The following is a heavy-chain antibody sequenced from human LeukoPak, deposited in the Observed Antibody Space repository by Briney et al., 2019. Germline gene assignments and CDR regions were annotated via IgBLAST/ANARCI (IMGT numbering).Heavy chain of an antibody. Sequence: PSETLSLTCTVSGGSIDTGSYYWGWIRQPPGKGLEWIGSVYYSGSTYYNPSLKSRVTISVDTSKNQFSLKLSFVTAADTAVYYCARPILTGYSVDDYWGQGTLVTVSS. J-gene: IGHJ4*02. D-gene: IGHD3-9*01. CDR3: ARPILTGYSVDDY. CDR1: GGSIDTGSYY. CDR2: VYYSGST. V-gene: IGHV4-39*01.